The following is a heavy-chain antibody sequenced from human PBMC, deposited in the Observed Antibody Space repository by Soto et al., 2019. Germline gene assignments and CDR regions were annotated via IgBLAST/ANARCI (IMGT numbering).Heavy chain of an antibody. D-gene: IGHD5-12*01. Sequence: ASVKVSCKASGYTFTTYGISWVRQAPGQGLEWMGWISTHNGDTTYPQKVQGRVTLTTDTSTSTVYMEMKSLRSDDTAVYYCARADIVATSFYWGQGTLVTVSS. CDR2: ISTHNGDT. CDR1: GYTFTTYG. V-gene: IGHV1-18*01. CDR3: ARADIVATSFY. J-gene: IGHJ4*02.